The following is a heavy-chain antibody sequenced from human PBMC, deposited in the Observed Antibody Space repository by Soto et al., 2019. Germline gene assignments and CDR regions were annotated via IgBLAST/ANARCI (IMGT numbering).Heavy chain of an antibody. J-gene: IGHJ6*02. V-gene: IGHV3-30*18. CDR2: ISYDGSNK. CDR3: AKDAGPFAIDYYYGMDV. D-gene: IGHD3-10*01. Sequence: GGSLRLSCADSGFTFSRYGMHWVRQAPGKGLEWVAVISYDGSNKYYADSVKGRFTISRDNSKNTLYLQMNSLRAEDTAVYYCAKDAGPFAIDYYYGMDVWGQGTTVTAP. CDR1: GFTFSRYG.